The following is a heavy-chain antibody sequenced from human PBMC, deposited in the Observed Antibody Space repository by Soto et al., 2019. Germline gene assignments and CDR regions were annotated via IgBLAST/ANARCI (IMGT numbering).Heavy chain of an antibody. CDR3: ARFYYYDSSGPAYYFDY. J-gene: IGHJ4*02. V-gene: IGHV1-69*13. Sequence: SVKVSCKASGGTFSSYAISWVRQAPGQGLEWMGGIIPIFGTANYAQKFQGRVTITAGESTSTAYMELSSLRSEDTAVYYCARFYYYDSSGPAYYFDYWGQGTLVTVYS. D-gene: IGHD3-22*01. CDR2: IIPIFGTA. CDR1: GGTFSSYA.